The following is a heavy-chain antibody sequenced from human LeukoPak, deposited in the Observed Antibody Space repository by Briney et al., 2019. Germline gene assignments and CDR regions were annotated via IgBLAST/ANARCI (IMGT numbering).Heavy chain of an antibody. CDR2: ISSSSSTI. V-gene: IGHV3-48*01. CDR3: ARLTGYYDSSGYLDY. Sequence: GGSLRLSCAASGFTFSSYRMNWVRQAPGKGLEWVSYISSSSSTIYYADSVKGRFTISRDNAKNSLYLQMNSLRAEDTAVYYCARLTGYYDSSGYLDYWGQGTLVTVSS. CDR1: GFTFSSYR. D-gene: IGHD3-22*01. J-gene: IGHJ4*02.